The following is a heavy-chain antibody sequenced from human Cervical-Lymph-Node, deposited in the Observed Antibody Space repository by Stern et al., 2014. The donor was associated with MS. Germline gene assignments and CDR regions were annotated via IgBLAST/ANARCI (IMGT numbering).Heavy chain of an antibody. CDR1: GFTVRKNY. J-gene: IGHJ3*01. V-gene: IGHV3-53*01. CDR2: IYTDGST. D-gene: IGHD3-3*01. Sequence: VQLVESGGGLIQPGGSLRLSWAAPGFTVRKNYMSWVRQAPGQGLEWVSLIYTDGSTYYAGPVKGRFTISRDSSKNMLFLQMNSLRAEDTAMYYCARAIFGVNTAAMAPDAFDSWGQGTMVTVSS. CDR3: ARAIFGVNTAAMAPDAFDS.